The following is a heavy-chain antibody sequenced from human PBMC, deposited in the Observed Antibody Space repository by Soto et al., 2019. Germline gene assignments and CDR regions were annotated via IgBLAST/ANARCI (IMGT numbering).Heavy chain of an antibody. CDR1: GGTFSSYA. V-gene: IGHV1-69*13. Sequence: SVKVSCKASGGTFSSYAISWVRQAPGQGLEWMGGIIPIFGTANYAQKFQGRVTITADESTSTAYMELSSLRSEDTAVYYCARGANSGSYSDYYYGMDVWGQGTTVTVSS. J-gene: IGHJ6*02. D-gene: IGHD1-26*01. CDR3: ARGANSGSYSDYYYGMDV. CDR2: IIPIFGTA.